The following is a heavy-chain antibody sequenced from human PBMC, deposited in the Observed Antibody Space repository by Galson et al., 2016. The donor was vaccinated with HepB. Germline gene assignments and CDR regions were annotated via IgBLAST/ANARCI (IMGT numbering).Heavy chain of an antibody. CDR1: GVTVSSEY. D-gene: IGHD5-18*01. J-gene: IGHJ3*02. CDR2: IYRGGNT. CDR3: ATVGGNTYGLRTDGFVI. Sequence: SLRLSCAKSGVTVSSEYMTWVRQAPGKGLEWISLIYRGGNTYYADSVRGRFTASRDDSKNTLYLQMNYPRADDTAVYFCATVGGNTYGLRTDGFVIWGQGTMVPVSS. V-gene: IGHV3-53*01.